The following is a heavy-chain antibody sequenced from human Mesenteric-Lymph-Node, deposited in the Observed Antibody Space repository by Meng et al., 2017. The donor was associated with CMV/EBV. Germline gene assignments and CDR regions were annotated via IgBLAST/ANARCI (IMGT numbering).Heavy chain of an antibody. CDR3: VRDFVGPNEY. Sequence: EMQLEESGGGLVQPGGSMGLSWAASSNWIHWVRQAPGKGLVGVSRIDRDGKTTDYACSVRGRFTISRDSAKSTGYLQMNSLRAEDTAVYYCVRDFVGPNEYWGPGTMVTVSS. V-gene: IGHV3-74*01. D-gene: IGHD1-26*01. J-gene: IGHJ4*02. CDR2: IDRDGKTT. CDR1: SNW.